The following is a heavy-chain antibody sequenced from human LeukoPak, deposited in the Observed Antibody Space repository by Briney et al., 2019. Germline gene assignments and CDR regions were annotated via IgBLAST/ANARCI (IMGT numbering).Heavy chain of an antibody. V-gene: IGHV4-59*01. CDR2: IFYSGST. D-gene: IGHD6-13*01. J-gene: IGHJ4*02. Sequence: SETLSLTCTVSGGSISSYYWSWIRQPPGKELEWIGYIFYSGSTKYNPSLQSRVTISVDTSKNQFSLKLSSVTAADTAVYYCAREFRYSSSWVIDYWGQGTLVTVSS. CDR1: GGSISSYY. CDR3: AREFRYSSSWVIDY.